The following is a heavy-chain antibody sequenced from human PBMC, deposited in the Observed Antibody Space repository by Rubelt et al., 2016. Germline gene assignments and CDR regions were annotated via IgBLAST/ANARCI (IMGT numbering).Heavy chain of an antibody. J-gene: IGHJ4*02. CDR1: GFTFSSYA. CDR2: TSYDGINK. D-gene: IGHD3-10*01. CDR3: ARDWRYYSGSGNYFYPFN. V-gene: IGHV3-30*04. Sequence: GSLRLSCAASGFTFSSYAMHWVRQAPGQGLEWVTCTSYDGINKYYADSVKGRFTISRDNSKSTLYLQMNSLRADDTAVYYCARDWRYYSGSGNYFYPFNWGQGTLVTVSS.